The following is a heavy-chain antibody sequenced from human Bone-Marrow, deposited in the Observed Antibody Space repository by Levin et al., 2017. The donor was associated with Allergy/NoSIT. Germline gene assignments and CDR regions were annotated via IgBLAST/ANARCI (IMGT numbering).Heavy chain of an antibody. CDR2: INSDGSNT. CDR3: ARGGCSSTSCLDN. Sequence: GGSLRLSCAASGFTFSNYWLHWVRQAPGKGLVWVSHINSDGSNTNYADSVKGRFTISRDNAKNTLYLQMNSLRDEDTAVYYCARGGCSSTSCLDNWGQGTLVTVSP. D-gene: IGHD2-2*01. J-gene: IGHJ4*02. V-gene: IGHV3-74*01. CDR1: GFTFSNYW.